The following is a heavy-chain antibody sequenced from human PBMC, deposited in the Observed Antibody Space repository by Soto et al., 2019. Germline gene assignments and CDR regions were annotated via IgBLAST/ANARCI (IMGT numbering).Heavy chain of an antibody. J-gene: IGHJ4*02. V-gene: IGHV3-49*03. D-gene: IGHD2-8*01. CDR2: IRSKAYGGTT. CDR3: TRHGRLMVYAVDY. CDR1: GFTFGDYA. Sequence: GGSLRLSCTASGFTFGDYAMSWFRQAPGKGLEWVGFIRSKAYGGTTEYAASVKGRFTISRDDSKSIAYLQMNSLKTEDTAVYYCTRHGRLMVYAVDYWGQGTLVTVSS.